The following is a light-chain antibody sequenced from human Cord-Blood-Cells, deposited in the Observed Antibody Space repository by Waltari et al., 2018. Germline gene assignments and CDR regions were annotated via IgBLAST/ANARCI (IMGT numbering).Light chain of an antibody. J-gene: IGLJ1*01. Sequence: QSALTQPASVSGSPGQSITISCPGTSSDVGSYNLASWYQQHPGKAPKLIIYEGSKRPSVVSNRFSGSKSGNTASLTISGLQAEDEADYYCCSYAGSSTYVFGTGTKVTVL. V-gene: IGLV2-23*01. CDR1: SSDVGSYNL. CDR3: CSYAGSSTYV. CDR2: EGS.